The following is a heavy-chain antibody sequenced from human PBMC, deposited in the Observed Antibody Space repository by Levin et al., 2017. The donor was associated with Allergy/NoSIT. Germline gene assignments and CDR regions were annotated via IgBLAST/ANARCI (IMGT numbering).Heavy chain of an antibody. CDR3: ARAQGYFDL. CDR1: GGSFSGYY. J-gene: IGHJ2*01. Sequence: SQTLSLTCAVYGGSFSGYYWTWIRQPPGKGLEWIGEINHSGRTNYNPSLESRVTISVDTSKNQFSLKLSSVTAADTAVYYCARAQGYFDLWGRGTLVTVSS. CDR2: INHSGRT. V-gene: IGHV4-34*01.